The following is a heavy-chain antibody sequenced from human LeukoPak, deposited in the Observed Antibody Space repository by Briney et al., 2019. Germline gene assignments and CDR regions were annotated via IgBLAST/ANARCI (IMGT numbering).Heavy chain of an antibody. D-gene: IGHD3-10*01. CDR3: ARVELISGSHLIFDY. V-gene: IGHV4-4*07. J-gene: IGHJ4*02. Sequence: SETLSLTCTVSGGSTSNYYWSWIRQSAGKGLEWIGRIYAGGTANYNPSLKSRVTMSGDTSKNQLSLKLSSVTAADTAVYYCARVELISGSHLIFDYWGQGTLVTVSS. CDR2: IYAGGTA. CDR1: GGSTSNYY.